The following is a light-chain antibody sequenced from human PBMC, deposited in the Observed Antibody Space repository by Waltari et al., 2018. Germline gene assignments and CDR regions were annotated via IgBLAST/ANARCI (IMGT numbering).Light chain of an antibody. CDR2: GNT. CDR3: QSSDGSLTL. J-gene: IGLJ2*01. Sequence: QSVLTQPPSVSGAPGQRVTISCTGGPSNIRAGYDVHWYQQLPGTAPKLLIYGNTNRPSGVPDRFSGSKSGTSASLAIAGLQAEDEGDYYCQSSDGSLTLFGGGTRLTVL. CDR1: PSNIRAGYD. V-gene: IGLV1-40*01.